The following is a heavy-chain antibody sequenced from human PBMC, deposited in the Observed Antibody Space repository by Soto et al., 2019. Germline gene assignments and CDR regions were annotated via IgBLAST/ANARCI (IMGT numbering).Heavy chain of an antibody. D-gene: IGHD3-3*01. CDR1: GFTFSSYG. CDR2: ISYDGSNK. V-gene: IGHV3-30*18. CDR3: AKDKFTIFGVDQPGCYYYYGMDV. Sequence: QVQLVESGGGVVQPGRSLRLSCAASGFTFSSYGMHWVRQAPGKGLEWVAVISYDGSNKYYADSVKGRFTISRDNSKNTLYLQMNSLRAEDTAVYYCAKDKFTIFGVDQPGCYYYYGMDVWGQGTTVTVSS. J-gene: IGHJ6*02.